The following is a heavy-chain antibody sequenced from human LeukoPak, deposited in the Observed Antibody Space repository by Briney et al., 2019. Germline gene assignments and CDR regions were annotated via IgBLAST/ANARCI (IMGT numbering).Heavy chain of an antibody. V-gene: IGHV3-48*01. CDR3: ARDGDGVSAPFDY. Sequence: PGGSLRLSCAASGFTFSNYNMNWVRQAPGKGLEWISYISSISNTIYYADSVKGRFTISTDSAKNTLYLQMNSLRAEDTAVYYCARDGDGVSAPFDYWGPGTLVTVSS. D-gene: IGHD3-10*01. CDR2: ISSISNTI. J-gene: IGHJ4*02. CDR1: GFTFSNYN.